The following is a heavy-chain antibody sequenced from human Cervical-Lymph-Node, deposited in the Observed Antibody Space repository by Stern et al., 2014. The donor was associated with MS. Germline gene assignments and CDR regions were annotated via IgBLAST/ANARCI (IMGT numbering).Heavy chain of an antibody. CDR3: ARHVQGFDY. CDR1: GYSFTIYY. Sequence: EVQLVESGAEVKKPGESLTISCKLSGYSFTIYYIAWVRQMPGKGLEWMGVIYPYDSDTTYSPPFQGQVPISADKSNTTAYLQWSSLRASDTAMYYCARHVQGFDYWGQGTLVTVSS. V-gene: IGHV5-51*01. J-gene: IGHJ4*02. CDR2: IYPYDSDT.